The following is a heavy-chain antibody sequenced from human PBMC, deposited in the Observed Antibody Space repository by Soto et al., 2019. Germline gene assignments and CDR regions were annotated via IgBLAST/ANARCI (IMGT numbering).Heavy chain of an antibody. CDR3: VRAVGPYDY. CDR2: IWPDGSNK. CDR1: GFIFSTYG. Sequence: QVQLVESGGGVVQPGRALRLSCTTSGFIFSTYGIHWVRQAPGKGLEWVPVIWPDGSNKYYADSVKGRFTISRDNSRNTLWLQMNSLRAEDTALYYCVRAVGPYDYWGQGTLVTVSS. D-gene: IGHD1-26*01. J-gene: IGHJ4*02. V-gene: IGHV3-33*01.